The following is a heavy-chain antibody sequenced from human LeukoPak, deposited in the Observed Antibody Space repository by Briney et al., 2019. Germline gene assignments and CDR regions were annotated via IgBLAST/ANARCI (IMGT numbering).Heavy chain of an antibody. Sequence: GGSLRLSCAASGYTFSNYAMRWVPQDPGKGLAWGSPVSGSSATTYYTDSVKGRFTFSRDNSKNTLYLQMRRLRVDDTSLYYCERDAGRFPTSPTDSWGQGSLVTVSS. V-gene: IGHV3-23*01. CDR1: GYTFSNYA. D-gene: IGHD2-21*01. CDR2: VSGSSATT. CDR3: ERDAGRFPTSPTDS. J-gene: IGHJ4*02.